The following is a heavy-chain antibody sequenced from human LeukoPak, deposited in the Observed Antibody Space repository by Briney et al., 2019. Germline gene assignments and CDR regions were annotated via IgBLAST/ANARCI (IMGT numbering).Heavy chain of an antibody. CDR1: GFTFSAYS. V-gene: IGHV4-34*08. J-gene: IGHJ3*02. Sequence: GSLRLSCAASGFTFSAYSINWIRQAPGKGLEWIGEINHSGSTNYSPSLKSRVTISVDTSKNQFSLKLSSVTAADTAVYYCASESNYYDSSGVDAFDIWGQGIMVTVSS. CDR3: ASESNYYDSSGVDAFDI. D-gene: IGHD3-22*01. CDR2: INHSGST.